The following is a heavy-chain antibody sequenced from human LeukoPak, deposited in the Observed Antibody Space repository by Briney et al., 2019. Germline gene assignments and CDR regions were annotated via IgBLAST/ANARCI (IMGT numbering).Heavy chain of an antibody. J-gene: IGHJ5*02. Sequence: GGSLRLSCAASGVTFSSYSMNWVRQAPGKGLEWVSSISSSSSYIYYADSVKGRFTISRDNAKNSLYLQMNSLRAEDTAVYYCARARGVPSWFDPWGQGTLVTVSS. D-gene: IGHD3-10*01. CDR3: ARARGVPSWFDP. CDR1: GVTFSSYS. V-gene: IGHV3-21*01. CDR2: ISSSSSYI.